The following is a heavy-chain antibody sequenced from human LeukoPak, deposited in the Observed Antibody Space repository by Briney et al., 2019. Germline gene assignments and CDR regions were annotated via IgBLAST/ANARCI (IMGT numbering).Heavy chain of an antibody. J-gene: IGHJ5*02. D-gene: IGHD2-2*01. CDR2: IYYSGST. CDR1: GGSISSYY. V-gene: IGHV4-59*01. CDR3: ARAMPFVP. Sequence: PSETLSLTCTVSGGSISSYYWSWMRQPPGKGLEWIGYIYYSGSTNYNPSLKSRVTISVDTSKHQFSLKLSSVTAADMTVYYCARAMPFVPWGERAQGTLSS.